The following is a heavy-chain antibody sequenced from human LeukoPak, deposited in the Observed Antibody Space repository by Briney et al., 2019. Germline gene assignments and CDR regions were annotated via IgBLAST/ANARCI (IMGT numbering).Heavy chain of an antibody. V-gene: IGHV3-48*03. CDR2: ISSSGGTI. Sequence: GGSLRLSCAASGFTFSSYEMNWVRQAPGKGLEWVSYISSSGGTIYYADSVKGRFTISRDNAKNSLYLQMNSLRAEDTAVYYCARGGTLEYFQHWGQGTLVTVSS. CDR1: GFTFSSYE. J-gene: IGHJ1*01. CDR3: ARGGTLEYFQH.